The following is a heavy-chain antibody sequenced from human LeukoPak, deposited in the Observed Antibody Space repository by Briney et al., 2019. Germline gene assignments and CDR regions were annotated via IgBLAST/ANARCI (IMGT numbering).Heavy chain of an antibody. CDR3: ARDNLVGGYPYSFDS. CDR1: GGSISSGGYY. J-gene: IGHJ4*02. Sequence: SETLSLTCTVSGGSISSGGYYWSWIRQHPGKGLEWIGYIYYSGSTYYNPSLKSRVTISVDTSKNQFSLKLSSVTAADTAVYYGARDNLVGGYPYSFDSGGQGPLAT. D-gene: IGHD2-15*01. V-gene: IGHV4-31*03. CDR2: IYYSGST.